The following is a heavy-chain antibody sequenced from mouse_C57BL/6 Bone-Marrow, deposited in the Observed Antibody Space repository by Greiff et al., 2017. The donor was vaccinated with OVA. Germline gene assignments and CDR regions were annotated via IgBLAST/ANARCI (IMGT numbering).Heavy chain of an antibody. D-gene: IGHD2-10*02. CDR3: ARSPYDYDGMDY. V-gene: IGHV5-12*01. Sequence: EVKLVESGGGLVQPGGSLKLSCAASGFTFSDYYMYWVRQTPEKRLEWVAYISNGGGSTYYPDTVKGRFTISRDNAKNTLYLQMSRLKSEDTAMYYCARSPYDYDGMDYWGQGTSVTVSS. J-gene: IGHJ4*01. CDR1: GFTFSDYY. CDR2: ISNGGGST.